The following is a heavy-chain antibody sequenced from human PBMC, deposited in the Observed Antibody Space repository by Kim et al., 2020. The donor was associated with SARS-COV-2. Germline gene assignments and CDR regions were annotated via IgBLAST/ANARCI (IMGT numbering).Heavy chain of an antibody. J-gene: IGHJ4*02. Sequence: KFEGRVTITADESTSTAYMELSSLRSEDTAVYYCAKNYGSGSYLPSYFDYWGQGTLVTVSS. CDR3: AKNYGSGSYLPSYFDY. D-gene: IGHD3-10*01. V-gene: IGHV1-69*01.